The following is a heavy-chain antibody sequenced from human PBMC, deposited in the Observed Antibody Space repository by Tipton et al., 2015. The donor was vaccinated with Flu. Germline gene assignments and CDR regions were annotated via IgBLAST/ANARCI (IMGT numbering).Heavy chain of an antibody. Sequence: TLSLTCTLSGGSISSGGYYWSWIRQHPGKGLEWIGYIYYSGSTYYNPSLKSLVTISVDTSKNQFSLKLSSVTAADTAVYYCASGYSSSRYARSRLDSWGPVTPATVSS. J-gene: IGHJ4*03. D-gene: IGHD6-13*01. CDR3: ASGYSSSRYARSRLDS. CDR1: GGSISSGGYY. V-gene: IGHV4-31*01. CDR2: IYYSGST.